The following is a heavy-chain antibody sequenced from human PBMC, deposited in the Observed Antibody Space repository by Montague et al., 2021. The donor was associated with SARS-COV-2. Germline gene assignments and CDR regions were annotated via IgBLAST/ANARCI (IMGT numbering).Heavy chain of an antibody. CDR3: ARDSGYDYGYFDY. CDR1: GDSVSSKSAA. D-gene: IGHD5-12*01. Sequence: CAISGDSVSSKSAAWNWIRQSPSRGLEWLGRTYYTPKWHSDYAXXXKSRITINPDPSKNQFSLQLNSVTPEDTAVYYCARDSGYDYGYFDYWGQGTLVTVSS. J-gene: IGHJ4*02. CDR2: TYYTPKWHS. V-gene: IGHV6-1*01.